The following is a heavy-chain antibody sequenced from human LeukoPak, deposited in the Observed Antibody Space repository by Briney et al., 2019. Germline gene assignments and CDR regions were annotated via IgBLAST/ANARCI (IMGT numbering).Heavy chain of an antibody. CDR1: EFTFSTYA. J-gene: IGHJ4*02. Sequence: PGGSLRLSCAASEFTFSTYAMSWVRQAPGKGLEWVTVIYSGGSTYYADSVKGRFTISRDNSKNTLYLQMNSLRAEDTAVYYCARGLEWLLFDYWGQGTLVTVSS. D-gene: IGHD3-3*01. CDR2: IYSGGST. V-gene: IGHV3-53*01. CDR3: ARGLEWLLFDY.